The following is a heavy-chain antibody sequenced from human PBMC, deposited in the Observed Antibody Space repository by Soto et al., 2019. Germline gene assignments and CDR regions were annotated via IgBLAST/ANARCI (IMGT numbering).Heavy chain of an antibody. D-gene: IGHD2-2*01. V-gene: IGHV4-34*01. CDR1: GGSFSGYY. J-gene: IGHJ6*03. Sequence: QVQLQQWGAGLLKPSETLSLTCAVYGGSFSGYYWSWIRQPPGKGLEWIGEINHSGSTNHNPSLKSRVPISVDTSKNQFSLKLSSVTAADTAVYYCARGKGGDIVVVPAAIGYYMDVWGKGTTVTVSS. CDR3: ARGKGGDIVVVPAAIGYYMDV. CDR2: INHSGST.